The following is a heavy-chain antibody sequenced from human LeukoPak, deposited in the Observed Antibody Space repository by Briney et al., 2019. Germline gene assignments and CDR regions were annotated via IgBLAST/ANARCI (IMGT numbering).Heavy chain of an antibody. CDR1: GFTFSSYW. V-gene: IGHV3-7*01. CDR2: IKQDGSEK. CDR3: ARVALLMNGDYTGSDYYYGVDV. Sequence: GGSLRLSCAASGFTFSSYWMSWVRQAPGKGLEWVANIKQDGSEKYYVDSVKGRFTISRDNAKNSLYLQMNSLRAEDTAVYYCARVALLMNGDYTGSDYYYGVDVWGQGTTVTVSS. D-gene: IGHD4-17*01. J-gene: IGHJ6*02.